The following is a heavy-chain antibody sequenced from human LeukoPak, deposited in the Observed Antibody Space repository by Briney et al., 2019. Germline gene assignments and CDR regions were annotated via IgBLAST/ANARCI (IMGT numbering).Heavy chain of an antibody. V-gene: IGHV4-59*12. D-gene: IGHD3-10*01. CDR1: GGSISSYY. CDR2: IYYSGST. Sequence: SETLSLTCTVSGGSISSYYWSWIRQPPGKGLEWIGYIYYSGSTNYNPSLKSRVTISVDTSKNQFSLKLSSVTAADTAVYYCARGGRVRGATYMDVWGKGTTVTISS. J-gene: IGHJ6*03. CDR3: ARGGRVRGATYMDV.